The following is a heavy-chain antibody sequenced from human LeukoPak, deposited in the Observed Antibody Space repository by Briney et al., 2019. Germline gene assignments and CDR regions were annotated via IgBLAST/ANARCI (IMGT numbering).Heavy chain of an antibody. Sequence: SVNVSCKVSGGSFSSYPISWVRQAPGQGLEWMGEITPIFGEAQNAEKFQGRVTITADEPTSTVYMELTSLRLDDTAMYYCARNSRVASTSGLNYWGQGTLVTVSS. D-gene: IGHD5-12*01. CDR3: ARNSRVASTSGLNY. V-gene: IGHV1-69*13. CDR2: ITPIFGEA. J-gene: IGHJ4*02. CDR1: GGSFSSYP.